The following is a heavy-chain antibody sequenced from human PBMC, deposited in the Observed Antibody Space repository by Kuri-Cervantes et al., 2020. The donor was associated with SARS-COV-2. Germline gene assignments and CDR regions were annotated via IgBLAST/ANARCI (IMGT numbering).Heavy chain of an antibody. CDR2: ISAYNGNT. Sequence: ASVKVSCKASGYTFTSYGISWVRQAPGQGLEWMGWISAYNGNTNYALKLQGRVTMTTDTSTSTAYMELRSLRSDDTAVYYCARDFWSGYYMSYYFDYWGQGTLVTVSS. D-gene: IGHD3-3*01. CDR3: ARDFWSGYYMSYYFDY. J-gene: IGHJ4*02. V-gene: IGHV1-18*01. CDR1: GYTFTSYG.